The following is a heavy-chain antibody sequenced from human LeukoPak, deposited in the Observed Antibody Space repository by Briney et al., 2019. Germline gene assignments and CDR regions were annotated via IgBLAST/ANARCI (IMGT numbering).Heavy chain of an antibody. Sequence: SVKVSCKASGGTFSSYAISWVRQAPGQGLEWMGGIIPIFGTASYAQKFQGRVTITTDESTSTVYMELSSLRSEDTAVYYCARGAVRGATLSYFDYWGQGTLVTVSS. V-gene: IGHV1-69*05. D-gene: IGHD3-10*01. CDR3: ARGAVRGATLSYFDY. CDR2: IIPIFGTA. J-gene: IGHJ4*02. CDR1: GGTFSSYA.